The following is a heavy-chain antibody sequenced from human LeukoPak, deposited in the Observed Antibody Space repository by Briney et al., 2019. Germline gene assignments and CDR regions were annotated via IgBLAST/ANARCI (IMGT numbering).Heavy chain of an antibody. D-gene: IGHD5-12*01. Sequence: GESLKISCKGSGYSFTSYWIGWVRQMPGKGLEWTGIIYPGDSDTRYSPSFQGQVTISADKSISTAYLQWSSLKASDTAMYYCARAVKGSGYDPYYYYMDVWGKGTTVTVSS. CDR1: GYSFTSYW. V-gene: IGHV5-51*01. J-gene: IGHJ6*03. CDR2: IYPGDSDT. CDR3: ARAVKGSGYDPYYYYMDV.